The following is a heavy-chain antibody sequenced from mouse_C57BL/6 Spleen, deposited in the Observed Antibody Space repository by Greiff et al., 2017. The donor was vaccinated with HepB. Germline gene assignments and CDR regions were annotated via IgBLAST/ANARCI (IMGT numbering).Heavy chain of an antibody. D-gene: IGHD2-4*01. J-gene: IGHJ2*01. CDR1: GYAFSSYW. CDR3: ARRDYDEGGDFDY. Sequence: QVQLKESGAELVKPGASVKISCKASGYAFSSYWMNWVKQRPGKGLEWIGQIYPGDGDTNYNGKFKGKATLTADKSSSTAYMQLSSLTSEDSAVYFCARRDYDEGGDFDYWGQGTTLTVSS. CDR2: IYPGDGDT. V-gene: IGHV1-80*01.